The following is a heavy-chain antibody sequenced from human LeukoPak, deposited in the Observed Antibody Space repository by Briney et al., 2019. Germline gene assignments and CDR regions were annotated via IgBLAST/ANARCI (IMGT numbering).Heavy chain of an antibody. CDR3: ARDERYFDWNEPYYYYYMGV. D-gene: IGHD3-9*01. Sequence: ASVKVSCKTSGGTFSSYGFSWVRQAPGQGLEWMGGVIPIFGTANYAQKFQGRVTITADESTSTAYMELSSLRSEDTAVYYCARDERYFDWNEPYYYYYMGVWGKGTTVTISS. V-gene: IGHV1-69*13. J-gene: IGHJ6*03. CDR2: VIPIFGTA. CDR1: GGTFSSYG.